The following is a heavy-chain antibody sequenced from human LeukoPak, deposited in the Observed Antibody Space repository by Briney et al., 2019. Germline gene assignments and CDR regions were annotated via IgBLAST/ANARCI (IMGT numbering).Heavy chain of an antibody. CDR2: IDWDDDK. CDR3: ARWSGDWFDP. CDR1: GFSLSTTGMR. V-gene: IGHV2-70*04. J-gene: IGHJ5*02. Sequence: SGPALVEPTQTLTLTCTFSGFSLSTTGMRVSWIRQPPGMALEWLARIDWDDDKFYSTSLKTRLTISKDTSKNQVVLTMTNMDPVDTATYYCARWSGDWFDPWGQGTLVTVSS. D-gene: IGHD6-25*01.